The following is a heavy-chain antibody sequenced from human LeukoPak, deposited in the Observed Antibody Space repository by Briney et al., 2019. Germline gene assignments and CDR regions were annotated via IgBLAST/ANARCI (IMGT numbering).Heavy chain of an antibody. V-gene: IGHV1-46*03. CDR1: GYTFTSYY. CDR3: ASTPYYYGSGSPNWFDS. Sequence: GASVKVSCKASGYTFTSYYMHWVRQAPGQGLEWMGIINPSGGSTSYAQKFQGRVTMTRDTSTSTVYMELSSLRSEDTAVYYCASTPYYYGSGSPNWFDSWGQGTLVTVSS. CDR2: INPSGGST. D-gene: IGHD3-10*01. J-gene: IGHJ5*01.